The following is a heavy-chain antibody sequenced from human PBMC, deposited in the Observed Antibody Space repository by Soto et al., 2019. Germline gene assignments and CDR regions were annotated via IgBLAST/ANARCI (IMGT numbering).Heavy chain of an antibody. Sequence: ITLKESGPTLVKPTQTLTLTCSFSGVALNTAGMVVGWIRQPPGKALEWLALIYWNDDGRYNPSLTSRLTSSHDSSKNQVVLTMTNRDHVDTATYSCAHRYNWNSITPFDYSGRGILVSVS. CDR1: GVALNTAGMV. J-gene: IGHJ4*02. D-gene: IGHD1-7*01. V-gene: IGHV2-5*01. CDR2: IYWNDDG. CDR3: AHRYNWNSITPFDY.